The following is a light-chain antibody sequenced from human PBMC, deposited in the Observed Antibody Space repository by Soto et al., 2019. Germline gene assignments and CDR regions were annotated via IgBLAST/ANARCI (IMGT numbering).Light chain of an antibody. Sequence: QSALTQPASVSGSPGQSIAISCTGTSIDVGAYNAVSWYQHHPGKAPKLMIYDVSNRPSGVSDRFSGCKSGNTASLTISGLRPEDEADYYCSSYTPSGTYGFGTGTKVTVL. J-gene: IGLJ1*01. CDR2: DVS. V-gene: IGLV2-14*03. CDR3: SSYTPSGTYG. CDR1: SIDVGAYNA.